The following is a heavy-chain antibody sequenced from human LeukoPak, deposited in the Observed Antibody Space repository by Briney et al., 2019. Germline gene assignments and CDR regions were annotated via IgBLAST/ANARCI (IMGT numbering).Heavy chain of an antibody. CDR2: IYTSGST. V-gene: IGHV4-61*02. Sequence: SQTLSLTCTVSGDSISSGSYFWRWIRQPAGRGLEWIGRIYTSGSTNYNPSLKSRVTISVDTSKNQFSLKLSSVTAADTAVYYCARCRSDYRTVDPWGQGTLVSVSS. CDR3: ARCRSDYRTVDP. CDR1: GDSISSGSYF. J-gene: IGHJ5*02. D-gene: IGHD4-11*01.